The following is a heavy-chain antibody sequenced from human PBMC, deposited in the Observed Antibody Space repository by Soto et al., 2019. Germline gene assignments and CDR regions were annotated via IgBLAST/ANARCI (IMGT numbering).Heavy chain of an antibody. J-gene: IGHJ4*02. Sequence: GGSLRLSCAASGFTFSSYSMNWVRQAPGKGLEWVSSISGVGDNIYYADSVKGRLTISRDNAKTSLYLQVNSLRAEDTAVYYCARDSYGDYYFDWWGQGTLVTVSS. CDR2: ISGVGDNI. D-gene: IGHD4-17*01. V-gene: IGHV3-21*01. CDR3: ARDSYGDYYFDW. CDR1: GFTFSSYS.